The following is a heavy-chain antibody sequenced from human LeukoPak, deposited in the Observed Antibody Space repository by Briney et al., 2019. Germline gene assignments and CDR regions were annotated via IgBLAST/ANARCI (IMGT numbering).Heavy chain of an antibody. D-gene: IGHD5-12*01. CDR3: ARGGYNGYHFNY. CDR2: GAAAGDT. CDR1: GFTFSTYD. V-gene: IGHV3-13*01. J-gene: IGHJ4*02. Sequence: GGSLRLSCAASGFTFSTYDMHWVRQATGKGLEWVSTGAAAGDTYYPGSVKGRFTISRENAKNSLYLQMNSLRAGDTAVYYCARGGYNGYHFNYWGQGTLVTVSS.